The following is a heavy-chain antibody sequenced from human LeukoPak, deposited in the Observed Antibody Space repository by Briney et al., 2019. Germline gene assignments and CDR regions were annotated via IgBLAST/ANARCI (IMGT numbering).Heavy chain of an antibody. CDR2: ISDNGGST. J-gene: IGHJ1*01. V-gene: IGHV3-23*01. D-gene: IGHD3/OR15-3a*01. CDR3: AREFGLITSD. Sequence: QPGGSLRLSCAASGFTFNSYAMSSFRQAPGKGLEWVSSISDNGGSTYSADSVKGRFTISRDNSKNTLYLQMNSLRAEDTAVYYCAREFGLITSDWGQGTLVTVSS. CDR1: GFTFNSYA.